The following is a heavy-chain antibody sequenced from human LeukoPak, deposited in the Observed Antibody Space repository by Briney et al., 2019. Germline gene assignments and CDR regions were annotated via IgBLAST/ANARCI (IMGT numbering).Heavy chain of an antibody. Sequence: SETLSLTCAVSGYSISSGYYWGWIRQPPGKGLEWIGSIYHSGSTYYNPSLKSRVTISVDTSKNQFSLKLSSVTAADTAVYYCARRHMIVVFPGAFEIWGQGTMVTVSS. CDR1: GYSISSGYY. V-gene: IGHV4-38-2*01. CDR3: ARRHMIVVFPGAFEI. CDR2: IYHSGST. J-gene: IGHJ3*02. D-gene: IGHD3-22*01.